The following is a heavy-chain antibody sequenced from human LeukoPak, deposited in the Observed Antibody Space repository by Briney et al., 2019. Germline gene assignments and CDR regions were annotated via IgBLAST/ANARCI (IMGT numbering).Heavy chain of an antibody. CDR3: ARDRRYCSGGRCYSFDY. V-gene: IGHV1-2*06. CDR2: INPNSGGT. CDR1: GYTFTGYY. J-gene: IGHJ4*02. D-gene: IGHD2-15*01. Sequence: ASVKVSCKASGYTFTGYYMHWVRQAPGQGLEWMGRINPNSGGTNYAQKFQGRVTMTRDTSISTAYMELSRLRSDDTAVYYCARDRRYCSGGRCYSFDYWGQGTLVTVSS.